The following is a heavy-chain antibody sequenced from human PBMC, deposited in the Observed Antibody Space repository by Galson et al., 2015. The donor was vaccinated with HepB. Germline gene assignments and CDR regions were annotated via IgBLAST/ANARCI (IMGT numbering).Heavy chain of an antibody. Sequence: SLRLSCAASGFTFRSYEMNWVRQAPGKGLEWVSYISSSGTTVYYVDSVKGQFTISRDNAKNSLYLQMNSLRAEDTAVYYCAREVGATDWFDPWGQGTLVTVSS. D-gene: IGHD1-26*01. J-gene: IGHJ5*02. CDR1: GFTFRSYE. CDR2: ISSSGTTV. CDR3: AREVGATDWFDP. V-gene: IGHV3-48*03.